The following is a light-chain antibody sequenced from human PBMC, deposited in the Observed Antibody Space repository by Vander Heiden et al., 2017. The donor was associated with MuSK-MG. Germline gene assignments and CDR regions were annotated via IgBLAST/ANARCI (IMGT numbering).Light chain of an antibody. CDR1: QSVLYSSNNKNY. CDR3: QQDYSTLLS. V-gene: IGKV4-1*01. Sequence: DIVLTQSPDSLAVSLGGRATINCQSSQSVLYSSNNKNYLAWYQQRPGQPPKLLIYWASTRDSGVPDRFSGSGSGTDFTLTISSLQAEDVAVYYCQQDYSTLLSFGGGTKVEIK. J-gene: IGKJ4*01. CDR2: WAS.